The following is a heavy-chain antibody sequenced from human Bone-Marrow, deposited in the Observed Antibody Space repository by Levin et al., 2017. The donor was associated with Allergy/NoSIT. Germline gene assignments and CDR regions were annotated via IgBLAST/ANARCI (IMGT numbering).Heavy chain of an antibody. CDR1: GGSISSSSYY. Sequence: PSETLSLTCTVSGGSISSSSYYWGWIRQPPGKGLEWIGSIYYSGSTYYNPSLKSRVTISVDTSKNQFSLKLSSVTAADTAVYYCARETITGTTWGNWFDPWGQGTLVTVSS. D-gene: IGHD1-7*01. J-gene: IGHJ5*02. CDR3: ARETITGTTWGNWFDP. CDR2: IYYSGST. V-gene: IGHV4-39*07.